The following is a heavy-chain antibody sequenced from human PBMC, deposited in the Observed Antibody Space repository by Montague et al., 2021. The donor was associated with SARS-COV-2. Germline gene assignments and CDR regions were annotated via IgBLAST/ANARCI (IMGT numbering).Heavy chain of an antibody. J-gene: IGHJ4*02. CDR3: VVVPLGPRGRGFDY. V-gene: IGHV4-34*01. CDR1: SGSFSGYY. D-gene: IGHD2-15*01. CDR2: INHSGST. Sequence: SKTLSLTCAVYSGSFSGYYWNWIRQPPGKGLEWIGEINHSGSTNYNPSLKSRVTISVDTSKNQFSLKLSSVTAADTAVYYCVVVPLGPRGRGFDYWGQGTLVTVSS.